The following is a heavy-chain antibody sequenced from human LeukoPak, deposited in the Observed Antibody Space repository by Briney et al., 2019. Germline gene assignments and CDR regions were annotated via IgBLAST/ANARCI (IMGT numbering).Heavy chain of an antibody. CDR2: LNQSGST. CDR3: ARDYDGSGYYPFY. CDR1: GGTFSDYY. V-gene: IGHV4-34*01. D-gene: IGHD3-22*01. Sequence: PSETLTLTCAVSGGTFSDYYWSWLRQCPGRGLEWFGDLNQSGSTYYNPSLKSRVIISMDTSKTQFSLNLSSVTAADTAVYYCARDYDGSGYYPFYWGQGTPVSVSS. J-gene: IGHJ4*02.